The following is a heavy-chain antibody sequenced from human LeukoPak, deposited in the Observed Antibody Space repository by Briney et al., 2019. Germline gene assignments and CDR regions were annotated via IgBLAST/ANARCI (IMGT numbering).Heavy chain of an antibody. CDR3: ARDPRLYCSSTSCSYQYIWFDP. CDR1: GYTFTSYG. CDR2: ISAYNGNT. D-gene: IGHD2-2*01. V-gene: IGHV1-18*01. Sequence: ASVKVSCKASGYTFTSYGISWVRQAPGQGLEWMGWISAYNGNTNYAQKLQGRVTMTTDTSTSTAYMELRSLRSDDTAVYYCARDPRLYCSSTSCSYQYIWFDPWGQGTLVTVSS. J-gene: IGHJ5*02.